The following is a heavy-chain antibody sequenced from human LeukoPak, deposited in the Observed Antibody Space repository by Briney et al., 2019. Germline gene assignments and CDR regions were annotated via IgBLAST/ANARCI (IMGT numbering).Heavy chain of an antibody. CDR3: ARGATVTTTGGFNWFDP. J-gene: IGHJ5*02. CDR1: GYTFTSYA. Sequence: ASVKVSCKASGYTFTSYAMHWVRQAPGQRLEWMGWINAGNGNTKYSQKFQGRVTITRDTSASTAYMELSSLRSEDTAVYYCARGATVTTTGGFNWFDPWGQGTLVTVSS. CDR2: INAGNGNT. D-gene: IGHD4-17*01. V-gene: IGHV1-3*01.